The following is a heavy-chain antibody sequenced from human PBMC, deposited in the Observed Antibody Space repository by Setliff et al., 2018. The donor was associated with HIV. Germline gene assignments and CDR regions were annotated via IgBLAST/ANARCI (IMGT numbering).Heavy chain of an antibody. V-gene: IGHV1-69*05. D-gene: IGHD2-15*01. J-gene: IGHJ6*03. CDR1: GGTFSSYA. CDR3: ARGVVVAATNYYYYMDV. CDR2: IIPIFGTA. Sequence: SVKVSCKASGGTFSSYAISWVRQAPGQGLEWMGGIIPIFGTANYAQKFQGGVTITTDESTSTAYMELSSLRSEDTAVYYCARGVVVAATNYYYYMDVWGKGTTVTVSS.